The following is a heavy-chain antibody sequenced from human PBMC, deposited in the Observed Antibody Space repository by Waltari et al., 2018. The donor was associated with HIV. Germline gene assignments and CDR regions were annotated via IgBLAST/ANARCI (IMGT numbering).Heavy chain of an antibody. J-gene: IGHJ4*02. CDR1: GGSISSRDYY. CDR3: ARQWLALYFDY. CDR2: IFYSGNT. D-gene: IGHD6-19*01. V-gene: IGHV4-39*07. Sequence: QLQVQESGPGLVKPSETLSLTCTVSGGSISSRDYYWGWIRQPPGKGLEWIGIIFYSGNTYSNPSLKIRVTISVDPSKSQFSLNLSSVTAADTAVYYCARQWLALYFDYWGQGTLVTVSS.